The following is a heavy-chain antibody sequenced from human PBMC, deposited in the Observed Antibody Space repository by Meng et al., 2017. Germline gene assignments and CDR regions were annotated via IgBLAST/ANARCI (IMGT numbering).Heavy chain of an antibody. J-gene: IGHJ4*02. D-gene: IGHD6-19*01. CDR2: IYSGGST. V-gene: IGHV3-53*02. CDR1: GFSVTTSY. Sequence: DVPVAETGGGFIQPGGSLRLSCTASGFSVTTSYMSWVRQAPGKGLEWVSVIYSGGSTYYADSVKGRFSISRDNSKNTLYLQMNSLRAEDTAVYFCARDSSSGWYHNYWGQGTLVTVSS. CDR3: ARDSSSGWYHNY.